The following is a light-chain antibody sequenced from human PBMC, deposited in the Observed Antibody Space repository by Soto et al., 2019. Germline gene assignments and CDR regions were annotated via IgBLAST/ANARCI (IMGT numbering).Light chain of an antibody. V-gene: IGKV4-1*01. CDR2: WAS. CDR1: QSVLYTASSKNF. J-gene: IGKJ2*01. CDR3: QQYYRTPYT. Sequence: DFVMTQSPDSLAVSLGERATINCKSGQSVLYTASSKNFLAWYQQKPGQPPKLLISWASTRASGVPDRFSGGGSVTDFTLTISSLQPEDVAVYYCQQYYRTPYTFGQGTKLEIK.